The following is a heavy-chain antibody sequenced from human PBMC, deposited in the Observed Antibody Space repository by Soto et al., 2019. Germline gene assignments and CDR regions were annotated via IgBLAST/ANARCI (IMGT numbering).Heavy chain of an antibody. CDR1: EFTFSSYA. CDR3: AKELGYCTNGVCFPWFDP. J-gene: IGHJ5*02. V-gene: IGHV3-23*01. Sequence: EMQLLESGGGLVQPGGSVRLSCAASEFTFSSYAMSWVRQAPGKGLEWVSAISGSGGSTYYADSVKGRFTISRDNSKNTLYLQMNSLRAEDTAVYYCAKELGYCTNGVCFPWFDPWGQGTLVTVSS. D-gene: IGHD2-8*01. CDR2: ISGSGGST.